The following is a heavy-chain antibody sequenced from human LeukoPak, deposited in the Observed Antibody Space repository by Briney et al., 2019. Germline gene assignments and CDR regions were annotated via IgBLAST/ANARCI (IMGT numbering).Heavy chain of an antibody. V-gene: IGHV3-23*01. CDR3: AKYGSGYSSGGVDY. J-gene: IGHJ4*02. CDR2: ISGSGGST. Sequence: GGSLRLSCAASGFTFSSYAMSWVRQAPGKGLEWVSAISGSGGSTYYADSVKGRFTISRDNSKNTLYLQMNSLRAEDTAVYYCAKYGSGYSSGGVDYWGREPWSPSPQ. CDR1: GFTFSSYA. D-gene: IGHD6-19*01.